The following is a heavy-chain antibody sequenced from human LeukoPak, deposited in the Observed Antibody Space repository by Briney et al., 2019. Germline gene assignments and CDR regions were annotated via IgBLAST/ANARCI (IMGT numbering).Heavy chain of an antibody. CDR1: GFTFGDYA. Sequence: GGSLRLSCTASGFTFGDYAMSWVRQAPGKGLEWVGFIRSKAYGGTTEYAASVKGRFTISRDDSKSIAYLQMNSLKTEDTGVYYCTRDPYDFWSGYPLWGQGTLVTVSS. V-gene: IGHV3-49*04. CDR2: IRSKAYGGTT. J-gene: IGHJ4*02. CDR3: TRDPYDFWSGYPL. D-gene: IGHD3-3*01.